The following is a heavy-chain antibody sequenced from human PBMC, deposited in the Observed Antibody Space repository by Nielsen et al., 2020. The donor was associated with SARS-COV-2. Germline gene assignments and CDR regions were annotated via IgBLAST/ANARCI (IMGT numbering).Heavy chain of an antibody. CDR1: GYSFYMYT. V-gene: IGHV7-4-1*02. Sequence: ASAKVSCKASGYSFYMYTMNWVRQAPGQGLEWMGWINTKTGDPTYAQGFSGRFVFSVDTSVTTAYLQISSLEAEDTAVYYCARKTCGSTSCPFGYWGQGTLVTVSS. CDR3: ARKTCGSTSCPFGY. D-gene: IGHD2-2*01. CDR2: INTKTGDP. J-gene: IGHJ4*02.